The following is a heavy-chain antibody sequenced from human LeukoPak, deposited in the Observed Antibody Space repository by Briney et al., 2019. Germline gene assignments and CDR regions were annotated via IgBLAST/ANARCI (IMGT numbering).Heavy chain of an antibody. CDR3: ATAQQLAPYYFDY. CDR2: ISFDGSNK. J-gene: IGHJ4*02. Sequence: GRSLRLSCAASGFTFSSYDMHWVRQAPGKGLEWVAVISFDGSNKYYADSVKGRFTISRDNSKNTLYLQMNSLRAEDTAVYYCATAQQLAPYYFDYWGQGTLVTVSS. V-gene: IGHV3-30*03. D-gene: IGHD6-13*01. CDR1: GFTFSSYD.